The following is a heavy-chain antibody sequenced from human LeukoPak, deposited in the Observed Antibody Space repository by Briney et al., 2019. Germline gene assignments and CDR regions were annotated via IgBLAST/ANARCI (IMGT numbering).Heavy chain of an antibody. CDR2: IGST. D-gene: IGHD3-10*01. CDR1: GRSISGYY. V-gene: IGHV4-4*07. CDR3: ARDTFKWGDTITNWFDP. Sequence: SETLSLTCTVSGRSISGYYWSWIRQPAGKGLEWLGRIGSTTYNPSPKRRVTVSVDTSKHQFSLRLSSVTAADTAVYCCARDTFKWGDTITNWFDPWGQGILVTVSS. J-gene: IGHJ5*02.